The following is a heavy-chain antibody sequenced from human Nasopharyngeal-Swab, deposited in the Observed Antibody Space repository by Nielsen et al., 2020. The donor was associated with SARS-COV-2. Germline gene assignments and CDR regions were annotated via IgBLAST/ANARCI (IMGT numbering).Heavy chain of an antibody. CDR2: INHSGST. V-gene: IGHV4-34*01. Sequence: SETLSLTCAVYGGSFSGYYWSWIRQPPGKGLEWIGEINHSGSTNYNPSLKGRVTISVDTSKNQFSLKLSSVTAADTAVYYCARGRYSSSWYGLIWYFDLWGRGTLVTVSS. CDR1: GGSFSGYY. D-gene: IGHD6-13*01. J-gene: IGHJ2*01. CDR3: ARGRYSSSWYGLIWYFDL.